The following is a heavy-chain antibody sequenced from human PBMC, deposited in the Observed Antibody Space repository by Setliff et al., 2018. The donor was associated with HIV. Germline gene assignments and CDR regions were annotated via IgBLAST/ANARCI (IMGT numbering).Heavy chain of an antibody. Sequence: ASVKVSCKASGYTLTELSMHWVRQAPGQGLEWMGWINPNSGGTNYAQKFQGRVTMTRDTSISTAYMELSRLRSDDTAVYYCARGRFRAVAGTGGRGWFDPWGQGTLVTV. D-gene: IGHD6-19*01. CDR2: INPNSGGT. V-gene: IGHV1-2*02. CDR3: ARGRFRAVAGTGGRGWFDP. CDR1: GYTLTELS. J-gene: IGHJ5*02.